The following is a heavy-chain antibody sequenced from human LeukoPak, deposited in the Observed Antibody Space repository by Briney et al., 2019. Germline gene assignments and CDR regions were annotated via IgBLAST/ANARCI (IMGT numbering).Heavy chain of an antibody. D-gene: IGHD5-18*01. CDR3: ARIYSYGFLGMDV. Sequence: PSQTLSLTCTVSGGSISSYYWSWIRQPPGKGLEWIGYIYYSGSTNYNPSLKSRVTISVDTSKNQFSLKLSSVTAADTAVYYCARIYSYGFLGMDVWGQGTTVTVSS. J-gene: IGHJ6*02. V-gene: IGHV4-59*01. CDR2: IYYSGST. CDR1: GGSISSYY.